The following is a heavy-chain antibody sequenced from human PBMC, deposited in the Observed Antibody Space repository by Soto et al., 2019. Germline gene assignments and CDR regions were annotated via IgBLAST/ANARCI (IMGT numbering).Heavy chain of an antibody. CDR2: IYYSGST. V-gene: IGHV4-59*08. D-gene: IGHD3-10*01. CDR1: GGSISSYY. J-gene: IGHJ6*03. CDR3: ARHPKTISMVREHDYYYYYYMDV. Sequence: SETLSLTCTVSGGSISSYYWSWIRQPPGKGLEWIGYIYYSGSTNYNPSLKSRVTISVDTSKNQFSLKLSSVTAADTAVYYCARHPKTISMVREHDYYYYYYMDVWGKGTTVTVSS.